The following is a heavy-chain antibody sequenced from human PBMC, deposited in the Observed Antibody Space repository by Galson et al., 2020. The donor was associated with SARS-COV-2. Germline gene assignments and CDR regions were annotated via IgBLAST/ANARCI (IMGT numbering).Heavy chain of an antibody. J-gene: IGHJ5*02. V-gene: IGHV4-59*01. CDR3: ARGFDT. CDR2: IYYSGST. CDR1: GGSISSYY. Sequence: ETSEPLSLTCTVSGGSISSYYWSWIRQPPGKGLEWIGYIYYSGSTNYNPSLKSRVTISVDTSKNQFSLKLSSVTAADTAVYYCARGFDTWGQGTLVTVSS.